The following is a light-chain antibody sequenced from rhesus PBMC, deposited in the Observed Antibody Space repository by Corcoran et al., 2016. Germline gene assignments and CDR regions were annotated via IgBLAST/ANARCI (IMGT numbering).Light chain of an antibody. V-gene: IGKV1S12*01. CDR2: GAS. CDR3: LHYYDHPYS. J-gene: IGKJ2*01. Sequence: DIQMTQSPSALSASVGDRVTISCRASQNIYSNLAWYQQKPGKAPKLLIHGASSLQTGIPSRFRGSESGTDFTLTISSLQPEDSAIYYCLHYYDHPYSFGQGTKVEIK. CDR1: QNIYSN.